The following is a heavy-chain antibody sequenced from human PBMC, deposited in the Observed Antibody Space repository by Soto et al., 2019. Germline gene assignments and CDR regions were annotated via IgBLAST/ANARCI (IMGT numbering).Heavy chain of an antibody. CDR1: GGSISSYY. J-gene: IGHJ3*02. CDR3: ARAGGATVHDAFDI. Sequence: PSETLSLTCTVSGGSISSYYWSWIRQPPGKGLEWIGYIYYSVSANYNPSLKSRVTISVDTSKNQFSLKLSSVTAAVTAVYFCARAGGATVHDAFDIWGQGTMDTVS. CDR2: IYYSVSA. D-gene: IGHD1-26*01. V-gene: IGHV4-59*01.